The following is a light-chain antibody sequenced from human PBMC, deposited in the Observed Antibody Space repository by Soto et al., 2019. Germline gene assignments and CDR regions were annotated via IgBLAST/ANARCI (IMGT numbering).Light chain of an antibody. J-gene: IGKJ1*01. Sequence: IQMTQSPSSLSASVGDSVTLTCRASQSISTYLNWYQQKPGEAPKLLIYSASGLQSGVPSRFSGSGAGTELTLTISSLQPEDFSTYYCQQTNSFPLTFGQGTKVEIK. CDR3: QQTNSFPLT. V-gene: IGKV1-39*01. CDR1: QSISTY. CDR2: SAS.